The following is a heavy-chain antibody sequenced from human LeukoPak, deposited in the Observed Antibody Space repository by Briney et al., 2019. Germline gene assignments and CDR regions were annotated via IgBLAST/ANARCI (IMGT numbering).Heavy chain of an antibody. CDR1: GASFSGYY. CDR2: INHSGST. J-gene: IGHJ5*02. V-gene: IGHV4-34*01. CDR3: ARGTELGNWFDP. Sequence: PSETLSLTCAVYGASFSGYYWSWIRQPPGKGLEWIGEINHSGSTNYNPSLKSRVTISVDTSKNQFSLKLSSVTAADTAVYYCARGTELGNWFDPWGQGTLVTVSS. D-gene: IGHD7-27*01.